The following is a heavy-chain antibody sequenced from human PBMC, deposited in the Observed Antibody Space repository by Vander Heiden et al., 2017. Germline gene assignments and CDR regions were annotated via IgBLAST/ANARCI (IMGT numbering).Heavy chain of an antibody. CDR3: ARDPAYSSGFLDH. CDR1: GYTFSNFG. Sequence: QVQLVQSGGEVKKPGASVKVSCTAAGYTFSNFGITWVRQAPGQGLEWMGWINVNNGDTKYLQTFQGRVTLTTDTSTNTAYLELRSLRSDDTALYYCARDPAYSSGFLDHWGQGTLLTVSS. V-gene: IGHV1-18*01. D-gene: IGHD6-19*01. CDR2: INVNNGDT. J-gene: IGHJ4*02.